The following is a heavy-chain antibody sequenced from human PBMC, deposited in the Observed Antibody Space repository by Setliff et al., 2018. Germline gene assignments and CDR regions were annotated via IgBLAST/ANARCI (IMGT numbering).Heavy chain of an antibody. CDR2: VDHSGNT. CDR3: ARGRYYESNSYYFPFDF. J-gene: IGHJ4*02. D-gene: IGHD3-22*01. CDR1: GDSISRSTYY. V-gene: IGHV4-39*01. Sequence: PSETLSLTCTVSGDSISRSTYYWGWIRQSPGKGLDWIGTVDHSGNTFYNPSLKSRVTISVAPSKNQVSLKLTSVSAADTAVYYCARGRYYESNSYYFPFDFWGQGMLVTVSS.